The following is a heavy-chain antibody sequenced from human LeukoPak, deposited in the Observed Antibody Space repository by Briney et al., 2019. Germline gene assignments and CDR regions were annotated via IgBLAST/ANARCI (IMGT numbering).Heavy chain of an antibody. CDR1: GFTFSSYG. V-gene: IGHV3-23*01. J-gene: IGHJ4*02. Sequence: GGSLRLSCAASGFTFSSYGMSWVRQAPGKGLEGVSAISGSGGSTYYADSVKGRFTISRDNSKNTLYLQMNSLRAEDTAVYYCAKDRLPFRGVSAAMNGYWGQGTLVTVSS. CDR3: AKDRLPFRGVSAAMNGY. D-gene: IGHD2-2*01. CDR2: ISGSGGST.